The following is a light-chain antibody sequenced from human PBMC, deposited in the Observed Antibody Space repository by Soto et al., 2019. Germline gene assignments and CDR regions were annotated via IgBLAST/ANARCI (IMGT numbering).Light chain of an antibody. CDR1: QRVLYSSNNKNY. CDR3: QQYYSPPLV. J-gene: IGKJ5*01. Sequence: DIVMTQSPDSLAVSLGERATINCKSSQRVLYSSNNKNYLAWYQQKPGQPPKLLIYWASTRESGVPDRFSGSGSGTDFTLTISSLQAEDVAVYYCQQYYSPPLVFGQGTRLEIQ. V-gene: IGKV4-1*01. CDR2: WAS.